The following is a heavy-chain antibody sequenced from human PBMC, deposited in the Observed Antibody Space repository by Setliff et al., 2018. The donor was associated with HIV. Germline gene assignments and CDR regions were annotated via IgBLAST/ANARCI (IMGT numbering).Heavy chain of an antibody. D-gene: IGHD3-3*01. J-gene: IGHJ6*03. V-gene: IGHV4-34*01. CDR2: IDHSGST. Sequence: SETLSLTCAVYGGSFSNYYWTWIRQTPGEGLEWIGEIDHSGSTKYNPSLKSRVAISVDTSKNQFSLKVKSVTAADTAIYYCARGRQFTFWSAYMHMDVWGKGTSVTVSS. CDR3: ARGRQFTFWSAYMHMDV. CDR1: GGSFSNYY.